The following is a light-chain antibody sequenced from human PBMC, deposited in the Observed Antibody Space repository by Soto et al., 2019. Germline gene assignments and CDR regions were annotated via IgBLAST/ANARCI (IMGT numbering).Light chain of an antibody. CDR3: PHSRYWPIP. V-gene: IGKV3-11*01. J-gene: IGKJ5*01. CDR2: DAS. CDR1: QSVRRF. Sequence: SVVSVSLSPGERATPPCRASQSVRRFLAWYQQKPGQAPRLLIYDASNRASGIPARFSGSGSGTDFTLTIISLQPEDCALYYSPHSRYWPIPFGQVTRPEIK.